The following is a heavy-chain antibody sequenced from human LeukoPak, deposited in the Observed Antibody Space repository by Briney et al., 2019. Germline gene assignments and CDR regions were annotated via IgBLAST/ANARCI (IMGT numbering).Heavy chain of an antibody. CDR1: GFSFNNYR. V-gene: IGHV3-23*01. J-gene: IGHJ4*02. CDR2: FSGNDGYT. Sequence: PGGSLRLSCVASGFSFNNYRMTWVRQAPGKGLEWLSTFSGNDGYTYYADSVRGRFTISRDNSKNTVYLQMNSLRAEDTADYYCAKRSTGYYFDSWGQGTLVTVSS. D-gene: IGHD2-2*01. CDR3: AKRSTGYYFDS.